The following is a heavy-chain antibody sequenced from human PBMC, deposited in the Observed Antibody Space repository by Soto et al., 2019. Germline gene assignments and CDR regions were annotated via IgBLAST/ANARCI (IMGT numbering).Heavy chain of an antibody. J-gene: IGHJ4*02. V-gene: IGHV4-4*02. CDR1: GDSVTSNVW. D-gene: IGHD6-19*01. CDR3: ARDAAVSGESDRFDY. CDR2: AYHNGLT. Sequence: QVQLQESGPGLVNPSGTLSLTCAVSGDSVTSNVWWSWIRQPPGRELEWIGEAYHNGLTDYNPSLKSRVTMSVDTSKNEFSLKLTSLTAADTAIYYCARDAAVSGESDRFDYWGQGILVTVSS.